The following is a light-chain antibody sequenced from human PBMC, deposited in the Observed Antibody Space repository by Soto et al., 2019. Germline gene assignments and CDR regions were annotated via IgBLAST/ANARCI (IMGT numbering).Light chain of an antibody. Sequence: DIPMTQSPSSLSASVGARVTITCQASQDISNYLNWYQQKPGKAPKLLIYEASNLETGVPSRFSGSGAGTDFTFTISSLQPEDIATYYCQQYDNLPPYTFGQGTKLEIK. V-gene: IGKV1-33*01. CDR2: EAS. CDR1: QDISNY. CDR3: QQYDNLPPYT. J-gene: IGKJ2*01.